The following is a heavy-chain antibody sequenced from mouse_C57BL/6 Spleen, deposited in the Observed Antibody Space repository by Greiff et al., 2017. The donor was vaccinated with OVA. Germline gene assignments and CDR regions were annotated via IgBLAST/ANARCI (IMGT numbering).Heavy chain of an antibody. CDR3: ARAEPYYYGSSSRAMDY. Sequence: FQLQQPGAELVKPGASVKMSCKASGYTFTSYWITWVKQRPGQGLEWIGDIYPGSGSTTYNEKFKSKATLTVDTSSSTAYMQLSSLTSEDSAVYYCARAEPYYYGSSSRAMDYWGQGTSVTVSS. D-gene: IGHD1-1*01. CDR1: GYTFTSYW. V-gene: IGHV1-55*01. CDR2: IYPGSGST. J-gene: IGHJ4*01.